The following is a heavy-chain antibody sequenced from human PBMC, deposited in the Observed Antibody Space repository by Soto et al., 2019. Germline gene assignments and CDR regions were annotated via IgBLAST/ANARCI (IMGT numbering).Heavy chain of an antibody. CDR3: AREYCSGGSCYSNWFDP. CDR2: IYYSGST. D-gene: IGHD2-15*01. Sequence: SETLSLTCTVSGGSISSDGYYWSWIRQHPGKGLEWIGYIYYSGSTYYNPSLKSRVTISVDTSKNQFSLKLSSVTAADTAVYYCAREYCSGGSCYSNWFDPWGQGTLVTVSS. J-gene: IGHJ5*02. CDR1: GGSISSDGYY. V-gene: IGHV4-31*03.